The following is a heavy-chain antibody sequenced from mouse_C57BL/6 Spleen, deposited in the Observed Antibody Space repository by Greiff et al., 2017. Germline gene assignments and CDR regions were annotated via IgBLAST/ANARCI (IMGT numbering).Heavy chain of an antibody. Sequence: VQLQQSGAELVKPGASVKMSCKASGYTFTSYWITWVKQRPGQGLEWIGDIYPGSGSTNYDEKFKSKATLTVDTSSSTAYMQLSSLTSEDSAVYYCAREGFYYGSSSYYFDYGGQGTTLTVSS. CDR2: IYPGSGST. J-gene: IGHJ2*01. D-gene: IGHD1-1*01. CDR1: GYTFTSYW. V-gene: IGHV1-55*01. CDR3: AREGFYYGSSSYYFDY.